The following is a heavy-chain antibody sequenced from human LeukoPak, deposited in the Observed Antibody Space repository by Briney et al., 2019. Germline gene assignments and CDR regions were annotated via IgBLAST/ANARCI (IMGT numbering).Heavy chain of an antibody. CDR1: GDSINGYY. CDR2: IHYSGST. Sequence: MSSETLSLTCTVSGDSINGYYWSWIRQPPGKELEWIGYIHYSGSTNYNPSFKSRVTISVDTSKNQFSLKLSSLTAADTAVYYCARLRAGVGEFSLDYWGQGTLVTVSS. J-gene: IGHJ4*02. CDR3: ARLRAGVGEFSLDY. D-gene: IGHD3-10*01. V-gene: IGHV4-59*01.